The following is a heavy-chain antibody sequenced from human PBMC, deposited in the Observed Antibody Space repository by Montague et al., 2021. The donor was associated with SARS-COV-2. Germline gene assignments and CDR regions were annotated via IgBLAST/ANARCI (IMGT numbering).Heavy chain of an antibody. CDR2: VYYTRSN. CDR1: GASINSTTYY. J-gene: IGHJ3*01. CDR3: ARHFPSGYTFGLDAFDL. V-gene: IGHV4-39*01. Sequence: SETLSLTCTVSGASINSTTYYWARIRHPPGKGLEWIGSVYYTRSNYYNPSLQSRGTMSVDTSKKQLSLNLSSVTAADTGVYYCARHFPSGYTFGLDAFDLWGQGTMVTVSS. D-gene: IGHD5-18*01.